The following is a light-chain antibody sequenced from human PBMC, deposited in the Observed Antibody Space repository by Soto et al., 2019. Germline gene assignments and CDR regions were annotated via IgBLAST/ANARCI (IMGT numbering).Light chain of an antibody. CDR2: DAS. Sequence: DIQMAQSPSTLSASVVDRVTITCLASQSVSAWLAWYQQRPGKPPKLLIYDASSLQSGVPSRFSGSGSGTDFTLTISSLQPEDFATYYCQQSYSPPPVTFGQGTRL. J-gene: IGKJ5*01. CDR1: QSVSAW. CDR3: QQSYSPPPVT. V-gene: IGKV1-39*01.